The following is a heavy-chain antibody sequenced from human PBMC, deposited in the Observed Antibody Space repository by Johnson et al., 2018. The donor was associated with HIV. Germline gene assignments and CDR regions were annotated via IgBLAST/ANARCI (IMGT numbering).Heavy chain of an antibody. CDR3: AREWGEGAFDI. Sequence: VQLVESGGGLVQPGGSLRLSCAASGFTVSSNYMSWVRQAPGKGLEWVSVIFSGGTTYYADSVNGRFTISRDNSKNTLYLQMNSVRAEDTAVYYCAREWGEGAFDIWGQGTMVTVSS. V-gene: IGHV3-66*01. J-gene: IGHJ3*02. D-gene: IGHD3-16*01. CDR1: GFTVSSNY. CDR2: IFSGGTT.